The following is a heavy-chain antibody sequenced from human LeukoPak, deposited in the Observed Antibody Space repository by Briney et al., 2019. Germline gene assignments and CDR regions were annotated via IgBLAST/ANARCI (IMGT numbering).Heavy chain of an antibody. Sequence: PSETLSLTCTVSGGSISSHYWSWIRQPPGKGLEWIGYIYTSGSTNYNPSLKSRVTISVDTSKNQFSLKLSSVTAADTAVYYCARVLAYDSSGYYYDYYYYMDVWGKGPTVTVSS. D-gene: IGHD3-22*01. V-gene: IGHV4-4*09. CDR2: IYTSGST. CDR3: ARVLAYDSSGYYYDYYYYMDV. J-gene: IGHJ6*03. CDR1: GGSISSHY.